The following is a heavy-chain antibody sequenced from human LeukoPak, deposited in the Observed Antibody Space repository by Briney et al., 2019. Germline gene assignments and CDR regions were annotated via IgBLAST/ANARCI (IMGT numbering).Heavy chain of an antibody. CDR2: ISGSGGST. D-gene: IGHD2-15*01. Sequence: GGSLRLSCTASGFTFSSYAMSWVRQAPGKGLEWVSTISGSGGSTYYADSVKGRFTISRDNSKNTLYLQMNSLRADDTGIYYCVRRAVASGSKYFDLWGQGTLVTVSS. V-gene: IGHV3-23*01. J-gene: IGHJ4*02. CDR1: GFTFSSYA. CDR3: VRRAVASGSKYFDL.